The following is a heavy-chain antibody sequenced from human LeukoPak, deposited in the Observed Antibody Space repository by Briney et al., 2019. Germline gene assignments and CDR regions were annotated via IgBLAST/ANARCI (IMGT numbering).Heavy chain of an antibody. D-gene: IGHD6-13*01. J-gene: IGHJ4*02. Sequence: GGSLRLSGTASGFPFSTYPMHWVRQAPGKGLEWVAFISYDENKKYYADSVKGRFTISRDNSKNTLYLQMNSLRGEDTAMYYCARGTAAAEDSWGQGTLVTVSS. CDR3: ARGTAAAEDS. V-gene: IGHV3-30-3*01. CDR1: GFPFSTYP. CDR2: ISYDENKK.